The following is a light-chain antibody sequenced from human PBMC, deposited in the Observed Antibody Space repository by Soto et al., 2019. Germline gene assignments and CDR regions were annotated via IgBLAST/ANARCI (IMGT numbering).Light chain of an antibody. V-gene: IGKV3-20*01. CDR1: QSVSSGY. Sequence: EIVLTQSPGTLSLSPGERATLSCRASQSVSSGYLAWYQHKPGQAPRLLIFGASIRSAGIPDRFTGSGSGADFTLTISRLEPEDFAVYYCQQYGSSPRTLGQGTK. J-gene: IGKJ1*01. CDR3: QQYGSSPRT. CDR2: GAS.